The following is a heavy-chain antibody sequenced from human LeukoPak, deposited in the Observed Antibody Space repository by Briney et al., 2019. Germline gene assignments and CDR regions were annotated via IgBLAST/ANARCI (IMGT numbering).Heavy chain of an antibody. Sequence: GGSLRLSCAASGFTFSDHNMDWVRQAPGKGLEWVGRIKNKTNSYTTRYAASAQGRFTISRDDLKNSLYLQMNSLKTEDTAVYYCADLGTPYWGQGTLVTVSS. CDR2: IKNKTNSYTT. V-gene: IGHV3-72*01. CDR1: GFTFSDHN. CDR3: ADLGTPY. J-gene: IGHJ4*02.